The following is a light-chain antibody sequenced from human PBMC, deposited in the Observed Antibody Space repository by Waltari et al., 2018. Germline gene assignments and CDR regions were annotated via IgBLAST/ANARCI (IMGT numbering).Light chain of an antibody. CDR1: QNISNH. J-gene: IGKJ5*01. Sequence: DIQMTQYPSSLSASVGDRVTITCRASQNISNHLHWYQQKSGEAPKLLIYVASRLQSGVPSRFSGSGFATDFSLIIASLEAEDFASYFCQQSFRTPITFGQGTRLEAK. CDR3: QQSFRTPIT. CDR2: VAS. V-gene: IGKV1-39*01.